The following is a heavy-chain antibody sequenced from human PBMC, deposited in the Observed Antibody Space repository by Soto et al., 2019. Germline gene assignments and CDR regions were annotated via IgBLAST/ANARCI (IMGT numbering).Heavy chain of an antibody. CDR2: ISSSSSYI. Sequence: EVQLVESGGGLVKPGGSLRLSCAASGFTFSSYSMNWVRQAPGKGLEWVSSISSSSSYIYYADSVKGRFTISRDNAKNSLYLQMNSLRAEDTAVYYCARDFSGSIRLFDPWGQGTLVTVSS. D-gene: IGHD1-26*01. V-gene: IGHV3-21*01. CDR1: GFTFSSYS. CDR3: ARDFSGSIRLFDP. J-gene: IGHJ5*02.